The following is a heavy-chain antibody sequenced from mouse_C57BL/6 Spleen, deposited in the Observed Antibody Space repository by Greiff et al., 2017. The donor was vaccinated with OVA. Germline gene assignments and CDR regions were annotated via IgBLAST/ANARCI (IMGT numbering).Heavy chain of an antibody. Sequence: QVQLKQPGAELVRPGTSVKLSCKASGYTFTSYWMHWVKQRPGQGLEWIGVIDPSDSYTNYNQKFKGKATLTVDTSSSTAYMQLSSLTSEDSAVYYCARDYYDYDGWFAYWGQGTLVTVSA. D-gene: IGHD2-4*01. CDR3: ARDYYDYDGWFAY. CDR2: IDPSDSYT. V-gene: IGHV1-59*01. J-gene: IGHJ3*01. CDR1: GYTFTSYW.